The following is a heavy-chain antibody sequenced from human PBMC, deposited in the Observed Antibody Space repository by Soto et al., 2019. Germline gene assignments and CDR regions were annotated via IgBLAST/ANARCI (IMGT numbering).Heavy chain of an antibody. V-gene: IGHV4-31*03. CDR3: ARDLKYYGGYDYSDY. CDR1: DGSVSSGGYY. Sequence: SATQSLTCTVSDGSVSSGGYYWSWIRQHPGKGLEWIGYIYYSGSTHYNPSLKSRVTISVDTSKNQFSLKLSSVTAADTAVYYCARDLKYYGGYDYSDYWGQGTLVTRLL. D-gene: IGHD5-12*01. CDR2: IYYSGST. J-gene: IGHJ4*02.